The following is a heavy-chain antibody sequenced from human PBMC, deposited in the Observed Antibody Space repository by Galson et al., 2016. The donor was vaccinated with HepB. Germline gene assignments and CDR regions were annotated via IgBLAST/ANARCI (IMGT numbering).Heavy chain of an antibody. CDR1: GYTFSSYA. CDR2: INTAKGNT. J-gene: IGHJ5*02. Sequence: SVKVSCKASGYTFSSYAIHWVRQAPGQRLEWMGWINTAKGNTHYSRKFQGRVIITRDTFASTAYMELSSLRSEDTAVYYCATTYGSGVTNWFDPWGQGTLVTVSS. V-gene: IGHV1-3*04. D-gene: IGHD3-10*01. CDR3: ATTYGSGVTNWFDP.